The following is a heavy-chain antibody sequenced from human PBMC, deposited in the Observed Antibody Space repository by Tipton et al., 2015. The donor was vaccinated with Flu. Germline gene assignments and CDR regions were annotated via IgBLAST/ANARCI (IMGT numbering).Heavy chain of an antibody. D-gene: IGHD1-26*01. V-gene: IGHV4-61*05. J-gene: IGHJ5*02. Sequence: TLSLTCSVSGDSIGSNYFWAWIRQSPGKGLEWIGQVYYSGTTNYNPPLKSRVTISLDKSKNQFSLNLKSITTADTAVFYCARGGWEPHGGWFDPWGQGILVTVSS. CDR2: VYYSGTT. CDR3: ARGGWEPHGGWFDP. CDR1: GDSIGSNYF.